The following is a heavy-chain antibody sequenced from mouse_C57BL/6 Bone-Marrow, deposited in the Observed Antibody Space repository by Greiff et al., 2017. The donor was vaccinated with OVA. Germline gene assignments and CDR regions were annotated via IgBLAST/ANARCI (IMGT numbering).Heavy chain of an antibody. D-gene: IGHD1-1*01. CDR3: ARDYYGKGY. Sequence: EVKVVESGGGLVKPGGSLKLSCAASGFTFSSYAMSWVRQTPEKRLEWVATISDGGSYTYYPDNVKGRFTISRDNAKNNLYLQMSHLKSEDTAMYYCARDYYGKGYWGQGTTLTVSS. CDR2: ISDGGSYT. CDR1: GFTFSSYA. V-gene: IGHV5-4*01. J-gene: IGHJ2*01.